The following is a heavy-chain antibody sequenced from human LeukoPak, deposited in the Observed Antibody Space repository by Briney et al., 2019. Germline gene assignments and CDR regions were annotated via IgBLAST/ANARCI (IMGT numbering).Heavy chain of an antibody. Sequence: GGSLRLSCAASGFTFSNYVMIWVRKAPGKGLEWVSGISGDSYDRYYADSVKGRFTISRDNSKNTLSLQMDSLRAEDTAVYYCTKGLRGIVFYPMDVWGQGTTVTVSS. D-gene: IGHD2/OR15-2a*01. J-gene: IGHJ6*02. CDR2: ISGDSYDR. CDR1: GFTFSNYV. CDR3: TKGLRGIVFYPMDV. V-gene: IGHV3-23*01.